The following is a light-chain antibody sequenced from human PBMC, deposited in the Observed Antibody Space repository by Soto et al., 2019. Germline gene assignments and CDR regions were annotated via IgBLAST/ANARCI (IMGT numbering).Light chain of an antibody. CDR1: QAVLYNSNNKNY. CDR3: QQYYSAPWT. J-gene: IGKJ1*01. V-gene: IGKV4-1*01. Sequence: DIVITHSPDSLAVSLGARATINCKSSQAVLYNSNNKNYIAWYQQKPGQPPKLLIYWPSTREFGVPDRISGSGSGTDFSLTISSLQAEDVAVYYCQQYYSAPWTFCQGTKVDIK. CDR2: WPS.